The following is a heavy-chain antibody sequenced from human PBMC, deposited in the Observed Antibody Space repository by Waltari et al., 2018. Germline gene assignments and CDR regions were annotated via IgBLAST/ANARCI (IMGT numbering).Heavy chain of an antibody. CDR1: GYTFTGYY. V-gene: IGHV1-2*02. J-gene: IGHJ4*02. CDR3: ARVVYPGLYIVATIKYFDY. Sequence: QVQLVQSGAEVKKPGASVKVSCKASGYTFTGYYMHWVRQAPGQGLEWMGWINPNSGGTNYAQKFQGRVTMTRDTSISTAYMELSRLRSDDTAVYYCARVVYPGLYIVATIKYFDYWGQGILVTVSS. D-gene: IGHD5-12*01. CDR2: INPNSGGT.